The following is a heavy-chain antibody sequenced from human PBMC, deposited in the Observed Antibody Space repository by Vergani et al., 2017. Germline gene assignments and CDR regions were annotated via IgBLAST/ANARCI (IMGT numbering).Heavy chain of an antibody. CDR3: ARVAWVVPIKPAEGWFDP. J-gene: IGHJ5*02. Sequence: QVQLVQSGAEVKKPGSSVKVSCKASGGTFSSYAISWVRQAPGQGLEWMGGIIPIFGTANYAQKFQGRVTITADESTSTAYMELSSLRSEDTAVYYCARVAWVVPIKPAEGWFDPWGQGTLVTVSS. V-gene: IGHV1-69*01. CDR1: GGTFSSYA. CDR2: IIPIFGTA. D-gene: IGHD2-2*01.